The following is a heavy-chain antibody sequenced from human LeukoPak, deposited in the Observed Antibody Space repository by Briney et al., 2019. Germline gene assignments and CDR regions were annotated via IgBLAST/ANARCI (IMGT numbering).Heavy chain of an antibody. Sequence: GASVKVSCKASGGTFSSYAISWVRQAPGQGLEWMGGIIPIFGTANYAQKFQGRVAVTRDTSTSTVHMELSGLRSEDTAVYYCARVSGDIDYWGQGTLVTVSS. CDR3: ARVSGDIDY. CDR2: IIPIFGTA. CDR1: GGTFSSYA. D-gene: IGHD7-27*01. V-gene: IGHV1-69*05. J-gene: IGHJ4*02.